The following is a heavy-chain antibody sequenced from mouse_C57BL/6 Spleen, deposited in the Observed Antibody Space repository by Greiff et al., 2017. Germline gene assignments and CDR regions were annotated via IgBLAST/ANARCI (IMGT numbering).Heavy chain of an antibody. CDR3: ARSILDFDY. J-gene: IGHJ2*01. Sequence: EVQLQQSGPELVKPGASVKISCKASGYSFTGYYMNWVKQSPEKSLEWIGEINPSTGGTTYNQKFKAKATLTVDKSSSTAYMQLKSLTSDDSAVYYCARSILDFDYWGQGTTLTVSA. CDR1: GYSFTGYY. D-gene: IGHD1-1*01. V-gene: IGHV1-42*01. CDR2: INPSTGGT.